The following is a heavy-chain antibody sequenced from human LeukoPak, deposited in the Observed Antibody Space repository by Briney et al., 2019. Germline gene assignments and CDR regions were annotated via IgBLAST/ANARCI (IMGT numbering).Heavy chain of an antibody. J-gene: IGHJ4*02. CDR3: ARGPGSGHYFDY. V-gene: IGHV3-48*04. Sequence: QTGGSLRLSCAASGFTFSTSPMNWVRQAPGKGPEWVSYISSSSGTIYYADSVKGRFTISRDNAENSLYLQMNSLRAEDTAVYYCARGPGSGHYFDYWGQGTLVTVSS. D-gene: IGHD2-15*01. CDR2: ISSSSGTI. CDR1: GFTFSTSP.